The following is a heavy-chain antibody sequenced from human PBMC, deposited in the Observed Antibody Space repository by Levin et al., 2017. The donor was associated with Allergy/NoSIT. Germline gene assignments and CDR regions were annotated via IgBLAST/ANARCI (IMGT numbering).Heavy chain of an antibody. V-gene: IGHV4-59*01. CDR1: GGSISSYY. D-gene: IGHD6-19*01. Sequence: GSLRLSCTVSGGSISSYYWSWIRQPPGKGLEWIGYIYYSGSTNYNPSLKSRVTISVDTSKNQFSLKLSSVTAADTAVYYCARVAGYYSSGWSGWFDPWGQGTLVTVSS. CDR3: ARVAGYYSSGWSGWFDP. J-gene: IGHJ5*02. CDR2: IYYSGST.